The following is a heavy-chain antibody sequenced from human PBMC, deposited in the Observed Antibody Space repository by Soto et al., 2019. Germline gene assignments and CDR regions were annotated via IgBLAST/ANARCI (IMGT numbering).Heavy chain of an antibody. J-gene: IGHJ4*02. Sequence: QVQLVQSGADVKKPGASVKVSCKTSGYTFSGYFMHWLRQAPGQGLEWMGWMNPNSGGTDYAQNFQGRVSMTWDPSISPAYMELSRLRSDDTAIYYCARGYYSSSWRVFDYWGQGTLVTVSS. CDR2: MNPNSGGT. CDR1: GYTFSGYF. V-gene: IGHV1-2*02. D-gene: IGHD6-13*01. CDR3: ARGYYSSSWRVFDY.